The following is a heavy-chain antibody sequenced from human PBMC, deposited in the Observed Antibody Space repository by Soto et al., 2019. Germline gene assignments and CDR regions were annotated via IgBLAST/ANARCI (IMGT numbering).Heavy chain of an antibody. D-gene: IGHD2-2*01. V-gene: IGHV3-30*03. CDR2: ISYDGSNK. CDR1: GFTFSSYG. J-gene: IGHJ6*03. Sequence: GGSLRLSCAASGFTFSSYGMHWVRQAPGKGLEWVAVISYDGSNKYYADSVKGRFTISRDNSKNTLYLQMNSLRAEDTAVYYCAREGPAAIRYYYYYMDVWGKGTTVTVSS. CDR3: AREGPAAIRYYYYYMDV.